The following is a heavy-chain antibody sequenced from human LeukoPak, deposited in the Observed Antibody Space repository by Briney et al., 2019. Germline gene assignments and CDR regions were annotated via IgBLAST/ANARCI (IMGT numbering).Heavy chain of an antibody. J-gene: IGHJ4*02. CDR1: GFTFSSYA. CDR2: ISGSGGST. V-gene: IGHV3-23*01. CDR3: AKDLVHADIVVVPAASPLDY. D-gene: IGHD2-2*01. Sequence: GGSLRLSCAASGFTFSSYAMSWVRQAPGKGLEWVSAISGSGGSTYYADSVKGRFTISRDNSKNTLYLQMNSLRAEDTAVYYCAKDLVHADIVVVPAASPLDYWGQGTLVTVFS.